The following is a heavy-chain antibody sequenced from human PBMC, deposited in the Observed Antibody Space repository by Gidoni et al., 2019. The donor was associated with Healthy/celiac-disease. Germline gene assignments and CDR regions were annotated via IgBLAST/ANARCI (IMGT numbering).Heavy chain of an antibody. V-gene: IGHV4-34*01. Sequence: QVQLQQWGAGLLKPSETLSLTCAVYGGSFSGYYWSWIRQPPGKGLEWIGEINHSGSTNYNPSLKSRVTISVDTSKNQFSLKLSSVTAADTAVYYCARGPDYGDYGENYYYGMDVWGQGTTVTVSS. CDR1: GGSFSGYY. D-gene: IGHD4-17*01. CDR2: INHSGST. J-gene: IGHJ6*02. CDR3: ARGPDYGDYGENYYYGMDV.